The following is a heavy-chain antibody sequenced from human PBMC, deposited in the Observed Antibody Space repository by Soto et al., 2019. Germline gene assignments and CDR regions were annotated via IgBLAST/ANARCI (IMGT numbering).Heavy chain of an antibody. Sequence: EVQLVDSGGGLVQPGGSLRLSCAASGFSVSNYHMNWVRQAPGKGPEWVSIITVGEVTYYADSVKSRLTISRDISRNTVYLQMNSLRGDDTAVYYCAGGRDYSKGGDHWGQGTLVIVSS. CDR1: GFSVSNYH. J-gene: IGHJ4*02. D-gene: IGHD4-4*01. CDR3: AGGRDYSKGGDH. CDR2: ITVGEVT. V-gene: IGHV3-66*01.